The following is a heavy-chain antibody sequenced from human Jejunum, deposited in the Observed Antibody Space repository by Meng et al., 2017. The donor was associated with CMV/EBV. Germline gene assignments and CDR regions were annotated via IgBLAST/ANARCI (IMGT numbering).Heavy chain of an antibody. D-gene: IGHD2-15*01. J-gene: IGHJ4*02. CDR2: IYGDDDK. V-gene: IGHV2-5*02. Sequence: GFSLTPSGVGVGWVRQAPGKALEWLALIYGDDDKRYSPSLQTRLTITKDTSKNQVVLTMINVGPVDTATYYCAHSYCSRGTCYSFYYWGPGTLVTVSS. CDR3: AHSYCSRGTCYSFYY. CDR1: GFSLTPSGVG.